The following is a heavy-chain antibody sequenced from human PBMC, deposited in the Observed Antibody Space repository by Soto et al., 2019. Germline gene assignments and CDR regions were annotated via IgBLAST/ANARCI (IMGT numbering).Heavy chain of an antibody. CDR1: GGSISSGGYY. D-gene: IGHD2-2*01. Sequence: SETLSLTCTVSGGSISSGGYYWSWIRQHPGKGLEWIGYIYYSGSTYYNPSLKSRVTISVDTSKNQFSLKLSSVTAADTAVYYCARDAYCSSTSCYSPPRWGQGTLVTVSS. J-gene: IGHJ4*02. CDR3: ARDAYCSSTSCYSPPR. V-gene: IGHV4-31*03. CDR2: IYYSGST.